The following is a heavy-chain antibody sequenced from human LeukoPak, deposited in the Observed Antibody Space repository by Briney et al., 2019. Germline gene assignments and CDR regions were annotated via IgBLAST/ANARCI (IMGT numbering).Heavy chain of an antibody. Sequence: GGSLRLSCAASGFTFSSYSMNWVRQAPGKGLEWVSSISSSSSYIYYADSAKGRFTISRDNAKNSLYLQMNSLRAEDTAVYYCARVDLRYLGYWGQGTLVTVSS. J-gene: IGHJ4*02. CDR2: ISSSSSYI. V-gene: IGHV3-21*01. CDR1: GFTFSSYS. D-gene: IGHD3-9*01. CDR3: ARVDLRYLGY.